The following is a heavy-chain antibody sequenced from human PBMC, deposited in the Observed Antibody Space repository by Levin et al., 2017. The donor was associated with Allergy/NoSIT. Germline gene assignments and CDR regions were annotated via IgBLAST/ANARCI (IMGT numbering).Heavy chain of an antibody. CDR1: GGSISSGGYY. CDR2: IYYSGST. D-gene: IGHD2-21*02. V-gene: IGHV4-31*03. J-gene: IGHJ4*02. CDR3: ARTTGRVTPFDY. Sequence: SETLSLTCTVSGGSISSGGYYWSWIRQHPGKGLEWIGYIYYSGSTYYNPSLKSRVTISVDTSKNQFSLKLSSVTAADTAVYYCARTTGRVTPFDYWGQGTLVTVSS.